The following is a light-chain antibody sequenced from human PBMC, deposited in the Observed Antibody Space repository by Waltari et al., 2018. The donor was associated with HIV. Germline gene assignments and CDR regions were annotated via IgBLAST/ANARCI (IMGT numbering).Light chain of an antibody. CDR2: GAS. J-gene: IGKJ1*01. V-gene: IGKV3-15*01. CDR3: QQYNKWPGT. Sequence: EIVMTQSPATLSVSPGERATLSCRASQSVSSNLACYQQKPGQAPRLLIYGASTRATGNPARYSGSVSVTEFTLTISSLQSEDFAVYYCQQYNKWPGTFGQGTKVEIQ. CDR1: QSVSSN.